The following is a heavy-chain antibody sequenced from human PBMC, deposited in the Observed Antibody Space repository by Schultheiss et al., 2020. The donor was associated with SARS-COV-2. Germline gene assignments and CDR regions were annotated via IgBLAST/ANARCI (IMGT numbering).Heavy chain of an antibody. CDR2: INPNSGGT. CDR1: GYTFTGYY. CDR3: ARFRFEWLPSYYYYGMDV. V-gene: IGHV1-2*02. D-gene: IGHD3-9*01. Sequence: ASVKVSCKASGYTFTGYYMHWVRQAPGQGLEWMGWINPNSGGTNYAQKFQGRVTMTTDTSTSTAYMELRSLRSDDTAVYYCARFRFEWLPSYYYYGMDVWGQGTTVTVSS. J-gene: IGHJ6*02.